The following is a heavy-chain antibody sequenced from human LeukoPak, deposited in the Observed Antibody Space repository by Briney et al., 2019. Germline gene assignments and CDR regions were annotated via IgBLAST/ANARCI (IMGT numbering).Heavy chain of an antibody. CDR1: GFTFSSYG. V-gene: IGHV3-7*01. CDR3: ARVESGFYCSSTTCYEGYYYYYYMDV. CDR2: IKQDGSEK. J-gene: IGHJ6*03. D-gene: IGHD2-2*01. Sequence: GGSLRLSCAASGFTFSSYGMHWVRQAPGKGLEWVANIKQDGSEKYYVDSVKGRFTISRDNAKNSLYLQVNSLRAEDTAIYYCARVESGFYCSSTTCYEGYYYYYYMDVWGKGTTVTVSS.